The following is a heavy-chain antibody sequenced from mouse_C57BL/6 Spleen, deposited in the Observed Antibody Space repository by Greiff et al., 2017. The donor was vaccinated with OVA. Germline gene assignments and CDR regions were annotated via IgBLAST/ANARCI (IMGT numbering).Heavy chain of an antibody. CDR2: IDPSDSYT. V-gene: IGHV1-59*01. Sequence: QVQLKQPGAELVRPGTSVKLSCKASGYTFTSYWMHWVKQRPGQGLEWIGVIDPSDSYTNYNQKFKGKATLTVDTSSSTAYMQLSSLTSEDSAVYYCAALYYGSRIDYWGQGTTLTVSS. J-gene: IGHJ2*01. D-gene: IGHD1-1*01. CDR3: AALYYGSRIDY. CDR1: GYTFTSYW.